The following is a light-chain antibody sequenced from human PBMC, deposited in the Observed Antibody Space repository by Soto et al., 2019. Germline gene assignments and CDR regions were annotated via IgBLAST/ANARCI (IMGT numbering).Light chain of an antibody. CDR3: QQYYSSWT. CDR2: GTS. Sequence: EIVLTQSPGTLSLSPGERATLSCRASQSVLSTYFAWYQQRPGQAPRLLIYGTSSRATGIPDRFSGSGSGTDFTLTISRLEPEDFAVYYRQQYYSSWTFGQGTKVDIK. J-gene: IGKJ1*01. V-gene: IGKV3-20*01. CDR1: QSVLSTY.